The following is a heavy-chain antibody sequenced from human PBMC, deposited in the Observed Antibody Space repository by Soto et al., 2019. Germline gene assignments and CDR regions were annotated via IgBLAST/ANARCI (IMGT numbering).Heavy chain of an antibody. D-gene: IGHD6-19*01. Sequence: QVQLVESGGGVVQPGRSLRLSCAASGFTFSSYGMHWVRQAPGKGLEWVAVISYDGSNKYYADSVKGRFTISRDNSKNTLYLKMNSLRAEDTAVYYCAKDTSSGWYPLGYWGQGTLVTVSS. V-gene: IGHV3-30*18. CDR2: ISYDGSNK. CDR1: GFTFSSYG. CDR3: AKDTSSGWYPLGY. J-gene: IGHJ4*02.